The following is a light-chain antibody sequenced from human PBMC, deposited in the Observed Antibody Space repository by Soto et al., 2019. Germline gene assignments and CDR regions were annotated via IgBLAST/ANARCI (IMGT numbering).Light chain of an antibody. CDR1: SSNLGSNF. V-gene: IGLV1-47*01. CDR2: RNN. Sequence: QSALTQPTSASGTPGQRVTISCSGSSSNLGSNFVYWYQQLPGAAPKLLISRNNERPSGVPDRFSGSKSGTSASLAISGLRSEDEADYHCAAWDDSLSGVVFGGGTKLTVL. J-gene: IGLJ3*02. CDR3: AAWDDSLSGVV.